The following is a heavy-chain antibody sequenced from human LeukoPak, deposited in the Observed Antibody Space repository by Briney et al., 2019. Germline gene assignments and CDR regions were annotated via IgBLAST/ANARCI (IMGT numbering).Heavy chain of an antibody. J-gene: IGHJ6*02. CDR3: AKYMGTGWSHYYYYGMDV. Sequence: GGSLRLSCAASGFTVSSNYMSWVRQAPGKGLEWVSVIYSGGSTYYADSVKGRFTISRDNSKNTLYLQMNSLRAEDTAVYYCAKYMGTGWSHYYYYGMDVWGQGTTVTVSS. D-gene: IGHD1-14*01. V-gene: IGHV3-53*01. CDR2: IYSGGST. CDR1: GFTVSSNY.